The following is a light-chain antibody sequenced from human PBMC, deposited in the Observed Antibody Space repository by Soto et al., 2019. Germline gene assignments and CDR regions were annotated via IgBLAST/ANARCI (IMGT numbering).Light chain of an antibody. CDR2: GAS. V-gene: IGKV3-20*01. CDR1: QSVGRDF. CDR3: HQYASSPRT. Sequence: EIVLTQSPATLSLSPGERATLSCRASQSVGRDFVAWYQQKPGQAPRFLIYGASSRATGIPDRFSGSGSGRDFTLTISRLEPEDFAVYYCHQYASSPRTFGQGTKVEI. J-gene: IGKJ1*01.